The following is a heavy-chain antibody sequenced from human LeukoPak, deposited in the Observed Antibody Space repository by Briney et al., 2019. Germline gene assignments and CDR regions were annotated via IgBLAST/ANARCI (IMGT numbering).Heavy chain of an antibody. D-gene: IGHD6-19*01. CDR2: ISGSGGST. CDR1: GFTFSSFA. V-gene: IGHV3-23*01. Sequence: GGSLRLSCAASGFTFSSFAMSWVRQAPGKGLEWVSAISGSGGSTYYADSVKGRFTISRDNSKNTLYLQMNSLRADDTAVYYCAKESPIAVAGLPGFDYWGQGTLVTVSS. J-gene: IGHJ4*02. CDR3: AKESPIAVAGLPGFDY.